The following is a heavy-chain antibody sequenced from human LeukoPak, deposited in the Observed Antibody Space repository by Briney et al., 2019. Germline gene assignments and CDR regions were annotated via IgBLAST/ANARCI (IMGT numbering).Heavy chain of an antibody. CDR2: IYHTGTT. Sequence: TPSETLSLTCSVSGGSIISYYWSWIRQPPGRGLEWIGYIYHTGTTNYNPSLKSRVTISVNTSTNQLSLRLNSVTAADTVVYYCARGSGWCSSSTCYSFDYWGQGSLVTVSS. J-gene: IGHJ4*02. V-gene: IGHV4-59*01. CDR3: ARGSGWCSSSTCYSFDY. D-gene: IGHD2-2*01. CDR1: GGSIISYY.